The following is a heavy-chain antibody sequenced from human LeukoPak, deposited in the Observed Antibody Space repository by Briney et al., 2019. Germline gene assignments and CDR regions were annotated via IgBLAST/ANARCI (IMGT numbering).Heavy chain of an antibody. D-gene: IGHD3-10*01. CDR1: GFTFNKFD. V-gene: IGHV3-13*01. J-gene: IGHJ4*02. CDR3: ARTRTTPGVRGLQMRYFDY. CDR2: IGTAADT. Sequence: GGSLRLSCAASGFTFNKFDMHWVRQVTGKSLEWVSGIGTAADTFYPDSVKGRFTISRDNAKNSIYLQMNSLRAGDTAVYYCARTRTTPGVRGLQMRYFDYWGQGTLVTVSS.